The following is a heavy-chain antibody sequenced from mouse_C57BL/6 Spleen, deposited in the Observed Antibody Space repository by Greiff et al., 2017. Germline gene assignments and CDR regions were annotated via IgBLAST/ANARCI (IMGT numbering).Heavy chain of an antibody. J-gene: IGHJ1*03. V-gene: IGHV1-76*01. CDR3: AREGGYSNYGYWYFDV. D-gene: IGHD2-5*01. CDR1: GYTFTDYY. CDR2: IYPGSGNT. Sequence: QVHVKQSGAELVRPGASVKLSCKASGYTFTDYYINWVKQRPGQGLEWIARIYPGSGNTYYNEKFKGKATLTAEKSSSTAYMQLSSLTSEDSAVYFCAREGGYSNYGYWYFDVWGTGTTVTVSS.